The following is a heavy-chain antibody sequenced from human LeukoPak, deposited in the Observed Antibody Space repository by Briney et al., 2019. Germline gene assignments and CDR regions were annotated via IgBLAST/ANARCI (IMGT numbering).Heavy chain of an antibody. D-gene: IGHD3-22*01. J-gene: IGHJ4*02. Sequence: GESLKISCKGSGYSFTNYWIGWVRQMPGKGLEWMGIIYPGKSDTRYSPSFQGQVTISADKSISTAYLQWSSLKASDTAMYYCARPAYNYDNSGYYWDYWGQGALVTVSS. CDR3: ARPAYNYDNSGYYWDY. V-gene: IGHV5-51*01. CDR1: GYSFTNYW. CDR2: IYPGKSDT.